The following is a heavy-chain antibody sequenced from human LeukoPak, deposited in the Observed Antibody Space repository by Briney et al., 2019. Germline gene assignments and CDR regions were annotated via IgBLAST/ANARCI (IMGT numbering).Heavy chain of an antibody. V-gene: IGHV1-69*06. Sequence: SVKVSCKASGNSFNKYAITWVRQAPGQGLEWMGEFIPIFGTAKYAKEFQGRVTITADKSTSTAYMDLNSLRSEDTAVYYCTRGGFGELYHFDYWGQGALVTVSS. CDR3: TRGGFGELYHFDY. J-gene: IGHJ4*02. CDR1: GNSFNKYA. CDR2: FIPIFGTA. D-gene: IGHD3-10*01.